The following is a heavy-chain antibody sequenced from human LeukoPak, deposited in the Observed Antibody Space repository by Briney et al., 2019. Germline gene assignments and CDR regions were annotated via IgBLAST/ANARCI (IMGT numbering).Heavy chain of an antibody. Sequence: GASVKVSCKVSGYTLTELSMHWVRQAPGKGLEWMGGFDPEDGETIYAQKFQGRVTMTEDTSTDTVYMELSSLRSEDTAVYYCATETSSGSYPEYFQHWGQGTLVTVSS. CDR3: ATETSSGSYPEYFQH. CDR1: GYTLTELS. J-gene: IGHJ1*01. CDR2: FDPEDGET. D-gene: IGHD1-26*01. V-gene: IGHV1-24*01.